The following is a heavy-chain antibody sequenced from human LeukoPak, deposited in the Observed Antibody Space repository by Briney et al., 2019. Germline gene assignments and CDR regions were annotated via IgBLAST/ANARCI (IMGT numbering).Heavy chain of an antibody. CDR1: GYTFTSYG. J-gene: IGHJ6*03. D-gene: IGHD3-3*01. V-gene: IGHV1-18*01. CDR3: ARPSYYDFWSGYYPDYYYYYMDV. Sequence: ASVKVSCKASGYTFTSYGISWVRQGPGQGLEWMGWISAYNGNTNYAQKLQGRVTMTTDTSTSTAYMELRSLRSDDTAVYYCARPSYYDFWSGYYPDYYYYYMDVWGKGTTVTVSS. CDR2: ISAYNGNT.